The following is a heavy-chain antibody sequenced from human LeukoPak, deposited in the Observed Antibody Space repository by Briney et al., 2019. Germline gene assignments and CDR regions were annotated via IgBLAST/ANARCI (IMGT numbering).Heavy chain of an antibody. CDR2: IRYDGSNK. CDR1: GFTFSSYV. V-gene: IGHV3-30*02. Sequence: GGSLRLSWAASGFTFSSYVMHWVRQAPGKGLEWVAFIRYDGSNKYYADSVKGRSTISRDNSKNTLYLQMNSLRAEDTAVYYCAKDQFLDYWGQGTLVTVSS. CDR3: AKDQFLDY. D-gene: IGHD2-21*01. J-gene: IGHJ4*02.